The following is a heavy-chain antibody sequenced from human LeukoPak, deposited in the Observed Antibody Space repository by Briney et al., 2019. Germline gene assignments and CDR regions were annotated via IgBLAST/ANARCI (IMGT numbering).Heavy chain of an antibody. D-gene: IGHD4-17*01. J-gene: IGHJ6*03. CDR2: INPDGGST. CDR1: GYTFINYY. V-gene: IGHV1-46*01. CDR3: ARGLRDYGDREGCYMDV. Sequence: GASVKVSCKTSGYTFINYYIHWVRQAPGQGLEWMGVINPDGGSTSYAQKFRGRLTITRDTSTSTVYMEFSSLTSEDTALYYCARGLRDYGDREGCYMDVWAKGTTVIVSS.